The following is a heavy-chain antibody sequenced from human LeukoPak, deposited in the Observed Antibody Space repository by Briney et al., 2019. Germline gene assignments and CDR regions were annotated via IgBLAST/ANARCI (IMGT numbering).Heavy chain of an antibody. CDR3: AGVDGHAHWFDP. Sequence: PPGGSLRLSCAASGFTFSSYWMSWVRQAPGKGLEWVANIKQDGRDKYYVDSVKGRFTISRDNAKNSLYLQMNSLRAEDTAVYYCAGVDGHAHWFDPWGQGTLVTVSS. CDR1: GFTFSSYW. J-gene: IGHJ5*02. V-gene: IGHV3-7*03. CDR2: IKQDGRDK.